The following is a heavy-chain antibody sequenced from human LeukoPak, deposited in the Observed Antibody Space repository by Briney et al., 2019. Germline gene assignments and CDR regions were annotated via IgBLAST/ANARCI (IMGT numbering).Heavy chain of an antibody. CDR2: ISSSSSYI. CDR1: GFTFSSCS. V-gene: IGHV3-21*01. J-gene: IGHJ4*02. Sequence: GSLRLSCAASGFTFSSCSMNWVRQAPGKGLEWVSSISSSSSYIYYADPVKGRFTISRDNAKNSLYLQMNSLRAEDAAVYYCARDGIAAADYWGQGTLVTVSS. D-gene: IGHD6-13*01. CDR3: ARDGIAAADY.